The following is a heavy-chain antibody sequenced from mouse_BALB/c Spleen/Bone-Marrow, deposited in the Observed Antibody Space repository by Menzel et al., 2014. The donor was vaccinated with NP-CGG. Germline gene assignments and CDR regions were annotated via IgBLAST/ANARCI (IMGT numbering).Heavy chain of an antibody. J-gene: IGHJ4*01. V-gene: IGHV1S34*01. CDR2: ISCYNGAT. CDR3: ARSEGIYYYGSSYALDY. D-gene: IGHD1-1*01. CDR1: DYSFTDYY. Sequence: LVKTGASVKISCKASDYSFTDYYMHWVKQTHGKSLEWIGYISCYNGATSYNQKFKGKATFTVDTSSSTACMQFSSLTSEDSAVYYCARSEGIYYYGSSYALDYWGQGTSVTVSS.